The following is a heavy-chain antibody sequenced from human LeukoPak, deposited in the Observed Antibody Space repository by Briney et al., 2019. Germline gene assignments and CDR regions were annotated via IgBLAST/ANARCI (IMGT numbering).Heavy chain of an antibody. CDR2: THYSGST. Sequence: SETLSLTCTVSGAPITNSYWGWIRQPPGTGQEWIGFTHYSGSTSSNPSLKSRVAMSVDTSKNQFSLRVTSVTAADTAVYYCARLYPLVSISTYHYHPLDVWGQGTTVTVS. CDR3: ARLYPLVSISTYHYHPLDV. V-gene: IGHV4-59*08. J-gene: IGHJ6*02. CDR1: GAPITNSY. D-gene: IGHD2-8*02.